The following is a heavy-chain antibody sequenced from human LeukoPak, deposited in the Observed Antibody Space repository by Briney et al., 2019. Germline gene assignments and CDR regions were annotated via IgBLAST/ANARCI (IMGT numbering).Heavy chain of an antibody. D-gene: IGHD2-15*01. V-gene: IGHV3-23*01. Sequence: PGGSLRLSCAGSGFTFSTNAMSWARQAPGKGLEWVSTITGGGGTYYADSVKGRFAISRDNSKNTLYLQMNSLRAEDTAVYYCAKGGSAQRNFDYWGQGTLVTVSS. CDR3: AKGGSAQRNFDY. CDR2: ITGGGGT. J-gene: IGHJ4*02. CDR1: GFTFSTNA.